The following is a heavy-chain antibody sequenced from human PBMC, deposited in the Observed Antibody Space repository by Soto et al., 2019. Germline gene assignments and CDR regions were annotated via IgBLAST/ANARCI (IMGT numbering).Heavy chain of an antibody. Sequence: QGQLVQSGGEVKKPGASVKVSCKTSGYTFIRYGISWVRQAPGQGLEWMGWISGYNGDTNYARKFQGRVTMTIDTSTTTAYMELRSLTSDDTAVYYCAKNGQPPYYYYGLDVWGQGTTVTVSS. V-gene: IGHV1-18*01. CDR3: AKNGQPPYYYYGLDV. J-gene: IGHJ6*02. CDR2: ISGYNGDT. D-gene: IGHD2-8*01. CDR1: GYTFIRYG.